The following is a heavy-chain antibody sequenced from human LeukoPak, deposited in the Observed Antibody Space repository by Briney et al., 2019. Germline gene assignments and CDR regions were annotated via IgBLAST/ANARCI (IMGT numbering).Heavy chain of an antibody. Sequence: GGSLRLSCAASGFTFSSYGMHWVRQAPGKGLEWVAVIWYDGSNKYYADSVKGRFTISRDNSKNTLYLQMNSLRAEDTAVYYCARDLKLTGDNYYYYGMDVWGQGTTVTVSS. V-gene: IGHV3-33*01. D-gene: IGHD7-27*01. J-gene: IGHJ6*02. CDR3: ARDLKLTGDNYYYYGMDV. CDR1: GFTFSSYG. CDR2: IWYDGSNK.